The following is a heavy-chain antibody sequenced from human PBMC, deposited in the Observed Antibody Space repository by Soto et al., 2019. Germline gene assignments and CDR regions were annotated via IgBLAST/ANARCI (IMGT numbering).Heavy chain of an antibody. D-gene: IGHD6-19*01. CDR1: GGSFSGYY. CDR3: AREGHSSGWLFDY. Sequence: QVQLQQWGAGLLKPSETLSLTCAVYGGSFSGYYWSWIRQPPGQGLEWIGEINHSGSTNYNPSLKSRVTISVDTSKNQFSLKLSSVTAADTAVYYCAREGHSSGWLFDYWGQGTLVTVSS. CDR2: INHSGST. J-gene: IGHJ4*02. V-gene: IGHV4-34*01.